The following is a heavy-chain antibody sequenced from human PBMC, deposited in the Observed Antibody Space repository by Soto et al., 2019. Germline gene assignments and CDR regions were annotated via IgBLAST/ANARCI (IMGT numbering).Heavy chain of an antibody. CDR3: ARLYYDYV. Sequence: GGSLRLSCRASGSDFSTYSMNWVRQAPGQGLEWVAYVSLDSDSIQYADSVKGRFTISRDDAENSLYLQMDSLRDEDTATYYCARLYYDYVWGQGTTVTVSS. V-gene: IGHV3-48*02. D-gene: IGHD3-3*01. CDR1: GSDFSTYS. J-gene: IGHJ6*02. CDR2: VSLDSDSI.